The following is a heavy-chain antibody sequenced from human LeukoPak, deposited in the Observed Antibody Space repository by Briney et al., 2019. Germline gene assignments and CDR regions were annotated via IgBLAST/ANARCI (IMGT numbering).Heavy chain of an antibody. CDR3: ARHFPQLPHIDY. CDR1: GYSISSGYY. Sequence: SETLSLTCAVSGYSISSGYYWGWIRQPPRKGLEWIGSIYHSGSTYYNPSLKSRVTISVDTSKNQFSLKLSSVTAADTAVYYCARHFPQLPHIDYWGQGTLVTVSS. D-gene: IGHD2-2*01. V-gene: IGHV4-38-2*01. CDR2: IYHSGST. J-gene: IGHJ4*02.